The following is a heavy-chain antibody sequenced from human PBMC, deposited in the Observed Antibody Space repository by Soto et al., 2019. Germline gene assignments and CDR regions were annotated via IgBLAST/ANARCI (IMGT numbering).Heavy chain of an antibody. CDR3: ARDVAYSTSYTKFDY. V-gene: IGHV1-18*01. Sequence: QVQLVQSGAEVKKPGASVKVSCKASGYTFSNYGISWVRQAPGQGLEWMGWINGYNGNTNYAQKFQGRVSMTTDTSTSTAYLELRSLRSDDTAVFYCARDVAYSTSYTKFDYWGQGALVTVSS. CDR1: GYTFSNYG. J-gene: IGHJ4*02. D-gene: IGHD6-6*01. CDR2: INGYNGNT.